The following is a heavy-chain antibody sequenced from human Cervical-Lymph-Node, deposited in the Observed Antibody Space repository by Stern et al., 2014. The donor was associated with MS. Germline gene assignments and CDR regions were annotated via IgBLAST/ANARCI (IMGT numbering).Heavy chain of an antibody. J-gene: IGHJ3*01. CDR3: VRQGDAFDV. CDR1: GFTFSHYN. Sequence: EVQLVESGGGLVKPGGSLRLSCAASGFTFSHYNMNWVRLAPGKGLEWVASISSSSAFIDYADSMKGRFIISRDNAKNSLFLQMDRLRAEDTAVYYCVRQGDAFDVWGQGATVTVSS. V-gene: IGHV3-21*01. CDR2: ISSSSAFI.